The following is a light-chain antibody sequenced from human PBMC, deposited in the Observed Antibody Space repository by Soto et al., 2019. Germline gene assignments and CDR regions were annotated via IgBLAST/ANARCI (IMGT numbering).Light chain of an antibody. CDR2: DVN. CDR3: CSYTTISTLV. Sequence: QSVLTQPASVSGSPGQSITMSCTGTSSDVGGYNYVSWYQQHPGKAPKLMIYDVNNRPSGVSNRFSGSKSGNTASLTISGLQAEDEADYYCCSYTTISTLVFGTGTRSPS. CDR1: SSDVGGYNY. J-gene: IGLJ1*01. V-gene: IGLV2-14*01.